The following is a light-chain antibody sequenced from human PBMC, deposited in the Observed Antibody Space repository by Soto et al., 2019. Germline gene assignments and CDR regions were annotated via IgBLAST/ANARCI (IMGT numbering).Light chain of an antibody. V-gene: IGLV2-14*01. CDR2: DVS. CDR3: SSYTSSSTFYV. Sequence: QSVLTQPSSVSGSPGQSITISCTGTSSDVGGYNYVSWYQQHPGKAPKLMIYDVSNRPSGVSNRFSGSKSGNTASLTISGLKAEDEADYYGSSYTSSSTFYVFGTGTKVP. CDR1: SSDVGGYNY. J-gene: IGLJ1*01.